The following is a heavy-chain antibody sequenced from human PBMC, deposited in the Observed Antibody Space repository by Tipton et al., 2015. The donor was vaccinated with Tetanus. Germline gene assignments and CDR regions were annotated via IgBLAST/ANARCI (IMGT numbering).Heavy chain of an antibody. V-gene: IGHV3-7*01. Sequence: SLRLSCVASGFTFSNYWMSWVRQAPGKGPEWVANIKEDGSVKGYVDSVKGRFTISRDNAKNSLSLQMSSLRGEDTAVYYCTRDRDWTLDVWGQGTTVTVSS. J-gene: IGHJ6*02. CDR3: TRDRDWTLDV. CDR1: GFTFSNYW. CDR2: IKEDGSVK. D-gene: IGHD1-1*01.